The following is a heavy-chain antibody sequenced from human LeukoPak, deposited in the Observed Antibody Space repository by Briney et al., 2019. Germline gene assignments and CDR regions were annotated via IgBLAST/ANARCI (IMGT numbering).Heavy chain of an antibody. J-gene: IGHJ6*03. CDR3: AKTSLSDSSGHYYYMDV. Sequence: TGGSLRLSCAASGFTFSSYAMSWVRQAPGKGLEWVSAISGSGGSTYYADSVKGRFTVSRDNSRNTVSLQLSNLRTEDTALYYCAKTSLSDSSGHYYYMDVWGKGTTVTVSS. CDR2: ISGSGGST. V-gene: IGHV3-23*01. D-gene: IGHD3-3*01. CDR1: GFTFSSYA.